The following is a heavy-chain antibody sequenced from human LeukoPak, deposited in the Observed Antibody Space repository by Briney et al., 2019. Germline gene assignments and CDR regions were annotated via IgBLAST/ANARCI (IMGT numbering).Heavy chain of an antibody. CDR2: MSYDGSNE. V-gene: IGHV3-30*18. CDR1: GFTFTSYG. CDR3: AKGRTRLTTTPFDY. J-gene: IGHJ4*02. D-gene: IGHD4-17*01. Sequence: GRSLRLSCAVSGFTFTSYGMHWVRQAPGKGLEWVAFMSYDGSNEYNADSVEGRFTMSRDNSENTLHLQMNSLRVEDTAVYYCAKGRTRLTTTPFDYWGQGTLVTVSS.